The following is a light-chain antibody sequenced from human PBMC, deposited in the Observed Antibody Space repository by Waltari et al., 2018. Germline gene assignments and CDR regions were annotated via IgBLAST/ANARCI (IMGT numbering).Light chain of an antibody. CDR2: DAS. CDR1: QVISNY. J-gene: IGKJ4*01. Sequence: DIQMTQSPSSLSASVGDRITITCQASQVISNYLNWYPHRPGKAPKLLIYDASNLETGVPSRCSGSGSGTEFTFTISSLQPEDIATYYCQQYDNLPLTFGGGTKVEIK. V-gene: IGKV1-33*01. CDR3: QQYDNLPLT.